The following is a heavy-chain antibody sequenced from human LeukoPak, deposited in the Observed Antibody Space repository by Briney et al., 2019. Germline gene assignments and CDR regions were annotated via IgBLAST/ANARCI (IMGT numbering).Heavy chain of an antibody. CDR2: IGSVGDT. V-gene: IGHV3-13*01. D-gene: IGHD3-10*01. CDR3: AKDRGYHSDY. Sequence: GGSLRLSCAASGFTFGGYDMHWVRQATGKGLEWVSGIGSVGDTYYAGSVKGRFTISRDNSKNTLYLQMNSLRAEDTAVYYCAKDRGYHSDYWGQGTLVTVSS. CDR1: GFTFGGYD. J-gene: IGHJ4*02.